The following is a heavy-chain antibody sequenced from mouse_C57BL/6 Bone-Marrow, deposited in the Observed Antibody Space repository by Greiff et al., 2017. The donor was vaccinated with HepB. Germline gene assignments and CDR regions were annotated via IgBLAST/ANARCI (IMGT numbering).Heavy chain of an antibody. Sequence: QVQLQQPGAELVMPGASVKLSCKASGYTFTSYWMHWVKQRPGQGLEWIGEIDPSDSYTNYNQKFKGKSTLTVDKSSSTAYMQLSSLTSEDSAVYYCASLYYGSSYPAWFAYWGQGTLVTVSA. D-gene: IGHD1-1*01. V-gene: IGHV1-69*01. CDR1: GYTFTSYW. J-gene: IGHJ3*01. CDR2: IDPSDSYT. CDR3: ASLYYGSSYPAWFAY.